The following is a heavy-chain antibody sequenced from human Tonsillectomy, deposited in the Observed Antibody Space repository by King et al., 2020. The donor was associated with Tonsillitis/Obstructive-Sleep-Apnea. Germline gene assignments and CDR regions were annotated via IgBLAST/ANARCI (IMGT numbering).Heavy chain of an antibody. D-gene: IGHD2-15*01. CDR3: ARDVGYGAVFDY. J-gene: IGHJ4*02. Sequence: QLVQSGAEVKKPGASVKVSCKASGYTFTSYAMHWVRQAPGQRLEWMGWINAGNGNTKYSQKFQGRVTITRDTSASTAYMELSSLRSEDTAVYYCARDVGYGAVFDYWGQGTLVTVSS. V-gene: IGHV1-3*01. CDR1: GYTFTSYA. CDR2: INAGNGNT.